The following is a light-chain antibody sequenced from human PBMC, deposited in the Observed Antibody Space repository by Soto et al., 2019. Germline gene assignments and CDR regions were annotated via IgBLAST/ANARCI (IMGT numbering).Light chain of an antibody. J-gene: IGKJ1*01. CDR2: VAS. CDR3: EQYGNSPLT. Sequence: EIVLTQSPVTLSLSPGGRVTLSCRASQRVSSNFLAWYQQKPGQAPRLLISVASTRAAGIPDRFSGSDSASGTEFTLTISRLEPEDLAVYYCEQYGNSPLTFGRGT. V-gene: IGKV3-20*01. CDR1: QRVSSNF.